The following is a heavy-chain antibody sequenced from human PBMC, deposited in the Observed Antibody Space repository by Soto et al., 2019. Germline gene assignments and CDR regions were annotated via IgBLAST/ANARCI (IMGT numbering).Heavy chain of an antibody. V-gene: IGHV1-18*01. CDR3: ARDWYPRLDP. J-gene: IGHJ5*02. Sequence: QVHLVQSGPEVRKPGASMKFSCKASGYSFSNYGRTWVRQAPGQGREWMGWISPSTNETNYAQKFQCRVTVTTDTSTTTAYNELRNLHSDDTAGYYCARDWYPRLDPGGPGTLVTVSS. CDR2: ISPSTNET. CDR1: GYSFSNYG. D-gene: IGHD6-13*01.